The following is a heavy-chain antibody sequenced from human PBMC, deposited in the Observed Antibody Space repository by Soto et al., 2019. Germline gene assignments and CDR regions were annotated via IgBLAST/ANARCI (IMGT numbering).Heavy chain of an antibody. Sequence: QAQLVQSGAEVKKPGASVKVSCKASGYTFYSHSISWVRQAPGQGLEWMGRVNGDYGNTQYAQKFRGRVTMTTDTSTTTVYMALTNLKSDDTAVYYCARSIQGYYYYGMDVWGQGTTVTVSS. CDR2: VNGDYGNT. J-gene: IGHJ6*02. CDR3: ARSIQGYYYYGMDV. V-gene: IGHV1-18*01. D-gene: IGHD5-18*01. CDR1: GYTFYSHS.